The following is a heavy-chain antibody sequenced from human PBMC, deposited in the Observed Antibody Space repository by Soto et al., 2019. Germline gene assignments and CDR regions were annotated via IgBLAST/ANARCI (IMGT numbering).Heavy chain of an antibody. CDR2: IWYDGSNK. J-gene: IGHJ3*02. D-gene: IGHD6-6*01. CDR3: ARDPFSSSSRGAFDI. V-gene: IGHV3-33*01. CDR1: GFTFSSYG. Sequence: QVQLVESGGGVVQPGRSLRLSCAASGFTFSSYGMHWVRQAPGKGLEWVAVIWYDGSNKYYADYVKGRFTISRDNSKNTLYLQMNSLRAEDTAVYYCARDPFSSSSRGAFDIWGQGTMVTVSS.